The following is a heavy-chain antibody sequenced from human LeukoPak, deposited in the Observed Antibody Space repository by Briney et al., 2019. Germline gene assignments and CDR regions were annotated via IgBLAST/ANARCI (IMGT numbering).Heavy chain of an antibody. Sequence: SVKVSCTASGYTFTGYYMHWVRQAPGQGLEWMGGIIPIFGTANYAQKFQGRVTITADESTSTAYMELSSLRSEDTAVYYCARESPTVTPPFDPWGQGTLVTVSS. CDR1: GYTFTGYY. CDR2: IIPIFGTA. V-gene: IGHV1-69*13. J-gene: IGHJ5*02. CDR3: ARESPTVTPPFDP. D-gene: IGHD4-17*01.